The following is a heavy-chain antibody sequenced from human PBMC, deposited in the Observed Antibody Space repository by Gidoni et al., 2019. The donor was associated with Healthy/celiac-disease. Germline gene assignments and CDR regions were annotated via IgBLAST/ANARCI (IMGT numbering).Heavy chain of an antibody. Sequence: VQLGESGGGLVQPGGSLRLSCAASGFTVSSYWMHGVRRAPGKWLVWVSRINSDGSSTSYADSVKGRFTISRDNAKNTLYLQMNRLRAEDTAVYYCARDSRELGRAFDIWGQGTMVTVSS. CDR3: ARDSRELGRAFDI. D-gene: IGHD1-26*01. J-gene: IGHJ3*02. CDR1: GFTVSSYW. CDR2: INSDGSST. V-gene: IGHV3-74*01.